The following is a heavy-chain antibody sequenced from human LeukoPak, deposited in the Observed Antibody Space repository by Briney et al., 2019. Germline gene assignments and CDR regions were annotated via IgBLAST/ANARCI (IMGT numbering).Heavy chain of an antibody. CDR1: GGPLRSSSSS. CDR3: ARGVWYCYDSSARPKPLDY. V-gene: IGHV4-39*07. CDR2: IYYSGST. D-gene: IGHD3-22*01. Sequence: SETLSLPCPVPGGPLRSSSSSWGWLRPPTGKGLEWFGSIYYSGSTYYNPSLKSRVTISVDTSKNQFSLKLSSVTAADTAVYYCARGVWYCYDSSARPKPLDYWGQGTLVTVSS. J-gene: IGHJ4*02.